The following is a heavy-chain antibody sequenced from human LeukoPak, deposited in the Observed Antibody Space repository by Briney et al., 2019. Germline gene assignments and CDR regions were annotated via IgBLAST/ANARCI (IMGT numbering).Heavy chain of an antibody. V-gene: IGHV3-53*05. J-gene: IGHJ1*01. Sequence: GGSLRLSCAASGFTVSSNCMSWVRQAPGKGLEWVSVIYSGGSTYYADSVKGRFTISRDNSKNSLYLQMNNLRTEDTALFYCAKGTDNGWLRVPFRHWGQGTLVTVS. D-gene: IGHD6-19*01. CDR3: AKGTDNGWLRVPFRH. CDR2: IYSGGST. CDR1: GFTVSSNC.